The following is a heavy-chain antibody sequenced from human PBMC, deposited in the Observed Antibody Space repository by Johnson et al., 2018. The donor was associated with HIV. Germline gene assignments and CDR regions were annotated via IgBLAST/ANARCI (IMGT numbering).Heavy chain of an antibody. Sequence: VQLVESGGGLIQPGGSLRLSCAASGFTVSSNYMTWVRQAPGKGLEWVSVIYSGGSTYYADSVKGRFTISRDNSKNTLYLQMNSLRAEDTAVYYCASKIVVGPGGVGTFDIWGQGTMVTGSS. D-gene: IGHD3-22*01. CDR1: GFTVSSNY. V-gene: IGHV3-53*01. CDR3: ASKIVVGPGGVGTFDI. J-gene: IGHJ3*02. CDR2: IYSGGST.